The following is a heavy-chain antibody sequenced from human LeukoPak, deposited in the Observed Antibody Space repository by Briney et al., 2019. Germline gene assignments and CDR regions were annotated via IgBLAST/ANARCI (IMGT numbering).Heavy chain of an antibody. J-gene: IGHJ6*03. CDR2: INPNSGVT. CDR1: GYTFTGYY. Sequence: GASVKVSCKASGYTFTGYYIYWVRQAPGQGLEWMGWINPNSGVTNYAQKFQGRVTITRDTSINTAYMELSRLRSDDTAVYYCARASSGTNFYYYMDVWGKGTTVTISS. CDR3: ARASSGTNFYYYMDV. D-gene: IGHD6-19*01. V-gene: IGHV1-2*02.